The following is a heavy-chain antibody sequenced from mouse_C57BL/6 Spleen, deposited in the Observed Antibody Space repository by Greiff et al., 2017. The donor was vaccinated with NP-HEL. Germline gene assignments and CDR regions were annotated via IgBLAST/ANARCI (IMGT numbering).Heavy chain of an antibody. CDR3: ASRGYDYDNYFDY. Sequence: EVQRVESGGGLVKPGGSLKLSCAASGFTFSSYTMSWVRQTPEKRLEWVATISGGGGNTYYPDSVKGRFTISRDNAKNTLYLQMSSLRSEDTALYYCASRGYDYDNYFDYWGQGTTLTVSS. CDR2: ISGGGGNT. CDR1: GFTFSSYT. J-gene: IGHJ2*01. D-gene: IGHD2-4*01. V-gene: IGHV5-9*01.